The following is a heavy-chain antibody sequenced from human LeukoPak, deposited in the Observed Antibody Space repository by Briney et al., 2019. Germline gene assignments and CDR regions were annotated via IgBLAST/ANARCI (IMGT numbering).Heavy chain of an antibody. J-gene: IGHJ4*02. CDR3: ASKLRGSYYFDF. CDR2: IWYDGSNK. CDR1: GIPFSSFG. Sequence: GRSLRLSCAAPGIPFSSFGMHWLRQAPGKGLEWVAFIWYDGSNKYYADSVTGRFTISRDNSKNMLYLQMNSLRAEDTAVYYCASKLRGSYYFDFWGQGTLVTVSS. D-gene: IGHD3-10*01. V-gene: IGHV3-33*01.